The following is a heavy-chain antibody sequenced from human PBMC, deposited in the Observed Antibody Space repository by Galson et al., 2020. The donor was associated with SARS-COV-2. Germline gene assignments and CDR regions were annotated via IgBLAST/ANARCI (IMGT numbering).Heavy chain of an antibody. CDR1: GFTSGDYG. D-gene: IGHD2-21*02. CDR2: INRNGDNT. J-gene: IGHJ6*02. CDR3: ARGGVYCGGDCYAMDV. V-gene: IGHV3-20*01. Sequence: GGSLRLSCAASGFTSGDYGMSWVRQAPGKGVEWVSSINRNGDNTAYVDSVKGRFTISRDNAKNSLYLQMNSLRAEDTALYHCARGGVYCGGDCYAMDVWGQGTTVTVAS.